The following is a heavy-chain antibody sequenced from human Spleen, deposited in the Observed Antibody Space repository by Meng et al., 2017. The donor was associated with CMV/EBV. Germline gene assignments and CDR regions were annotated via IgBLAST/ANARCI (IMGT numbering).Heavy chain of an antibody. V-gene: IGHV3-30-3*01. D-gene: IGHD6-13*01. Sequence: QGQVVGAGGVVVQPGRSLRLSCAASGFTFSSYAMHWVRQAPGKGLEWVAVISYDGSNKYYADSVKGRFTISRDNSKHTLYLQMNSLRAEDTAVYYCASWQQLVPWGQGTLVTVSS. CDR2: ISYDGSNK. CDR3: ASWQQLVP. J-gene: IGHJ5*02. CDR1: GFTFSSYA.